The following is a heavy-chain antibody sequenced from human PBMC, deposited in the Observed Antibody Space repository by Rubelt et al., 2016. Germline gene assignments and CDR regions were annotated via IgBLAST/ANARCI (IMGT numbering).Heavy chain of an antibody. CDR1: GGSISSGGYY. D-gene: IGHD2/OR15-2a*01. V-gene: IGHV4-31*03. CDR2: IYYSGST. J-gene: IGHJ4*02. CDR3: ARDSGSRIFDY. Sequence: QVQLQESGPGLVKPSQTLSLTCTVSGGSISSGGYYWSWIRPHPGKGLEWIGYIYYSGSTYYNPSLRSRVTISVDTSKNQFSLKLSSVTAADTAVYYGARDSGSRIFDYWGQGTLVTVSS.